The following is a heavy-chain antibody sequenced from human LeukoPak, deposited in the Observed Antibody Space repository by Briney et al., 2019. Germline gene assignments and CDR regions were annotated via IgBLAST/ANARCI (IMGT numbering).Heavy chain of an antibody. CDR3: ARDLRVVSSGYFDL. V-gene: IGHV1-69*13. CDR2: IIPIFGTA. J-gene: IGHJ2*01. CDR1: GGTFSSYA. Sequence: GASVKVSCKVSGGTFSSYAISWVRQAPGQGLEWMGGIIPIFGTANYAQKFQGRVTITADESTSTAYMELSSLRSEDTAVYYCARDLRVVSSGYFDLWGRGTLVTVSS. D-gene: IGHD5/OR15-5a*01.